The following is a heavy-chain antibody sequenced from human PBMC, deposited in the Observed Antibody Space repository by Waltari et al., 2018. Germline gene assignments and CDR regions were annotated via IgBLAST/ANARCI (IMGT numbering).Heavy chain of an antibody. CDR1: GDSVNSDSW. CDR3: ARGGEYVWKV. Sequence: QVQLQGSGPRLVKPSETLFLTCAMSGDSVNSDSWWTWVRQRPGETLEWIAETFHTGSSHYNPSLQSRVTILLDKSKNQFSLEMKYVTAADTAVYYCARGGEYVWKVWGQGVLVIVSS. D-gene: IGHD3-16*01. J-gene: IGHJ4*02. CDR2: TFHTGSS. V-gene: IGHV4-4*02.